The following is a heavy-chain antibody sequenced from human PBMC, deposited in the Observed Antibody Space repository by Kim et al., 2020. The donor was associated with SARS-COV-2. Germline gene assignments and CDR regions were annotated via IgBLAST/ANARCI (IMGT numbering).Heavy chain of an antibody. CDR1: GYTFTSYD. J-gene: IGHJ4*01. CDR3: ARGFRDYDILTGYYSPSSLSDY. V-gene: IGHV1-8*01. Sequence: ASVKVSCKASGYTFTSYDINWVRQATGQGLEWMGWMNPNSGNTGYAQKFQGRVTMTRNTSISTAYMELSSLRSEDTAVYYCARGFRDYDILTGYYSPSSLSDYWGQGTLVTVSS. CDR2: MNPNSGNT. D-gene: IGHD3-9*01.